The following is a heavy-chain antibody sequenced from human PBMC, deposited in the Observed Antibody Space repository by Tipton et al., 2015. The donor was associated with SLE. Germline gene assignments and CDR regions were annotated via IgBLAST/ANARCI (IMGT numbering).Heavy chain of an antibody. V-gene: IGHV4-59*12. CDR3: ARGHGGAYDI. Sequence: TLSLTCTVSGGSISSYYWSWIRLPPGKGLEWIGYIYYSGSTNYNPSLKSRVTISVDTSKNQFSLKLSSVTAADTAVYYCARGHGGAYDIWGQGTMVTVSS. CDR2: IYYSGST. J-gene: IGHJ3*02. CDR1: GGSISSYY.